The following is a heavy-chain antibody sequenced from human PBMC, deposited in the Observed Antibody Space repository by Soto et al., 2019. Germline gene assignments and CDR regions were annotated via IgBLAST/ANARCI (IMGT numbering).Heavy chain of an antibody. CDR3: ARTTTLVSRCSDIGR. D-gene: IGHD6-13*01. J-gene: IGHJ2*01. CDR2: IHNSGNT. V-gene: IGHV4-31*03. Sequence: QVQLQESGPGLVKPSQTLSLTCTGSGASISSGAYYWSWIRQYPGKGLEWLGYIHNSGNTYDNPALQSRVSMSRETSRNQCALPLYSVIAGDTAVYYCARTTTLVSRCSDIGRWGRGSMVTISS. CDR1: GASISSGAYY.